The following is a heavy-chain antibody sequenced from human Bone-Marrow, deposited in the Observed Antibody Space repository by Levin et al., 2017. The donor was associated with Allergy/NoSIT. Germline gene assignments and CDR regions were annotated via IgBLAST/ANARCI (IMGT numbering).Heavy chain of an antibody. CDR1: GFTFSSYA. D-gene: IGHD3-9*01. CDR3: ASILGIDAFDI. Sequence: GGSLRLSCAASGFTFSSYAMHWVRQAPGKGLEWVAVISYDGSNKYYADSVKGRFTISRDNSKNTLYLQMNSLRAEDTAVYYCASILGIDAFDIWGQGTMVTVSS. CDR2: ISYDGSNK. V-gene: IGHV3-30*04. J-gene: IGHJ3*02.